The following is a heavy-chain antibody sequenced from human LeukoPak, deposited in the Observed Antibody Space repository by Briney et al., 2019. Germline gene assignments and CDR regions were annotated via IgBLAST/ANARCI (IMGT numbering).Heavy chain of an antibody. Sequence: GGSLRLSCAASGFTFSSYAMSWVRQAPGKGLEWVSAISGSGGSTYYADSVKGRFTISRDNSKNTLYLQMNSLRAEDTAVYYFARDNYYDSSGYYYRYSYFDYWGQGTLVTVSS. V-gene: IGHV3-23*01. J-gene: IGHJ4*02. CDR1: GFTFSSYA. CDR2: ISGSGGST. CDR3: ARDNYYDSSGYYYRYSYFDY. D-gene: IGHD3-22*01.